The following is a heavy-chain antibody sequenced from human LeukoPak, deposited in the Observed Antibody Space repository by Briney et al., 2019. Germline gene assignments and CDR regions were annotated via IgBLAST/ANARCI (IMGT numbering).Heavy chain of an antibody. D-gene: IGHD5-12*01. CDR3: ARDRAVATIGGVDY. J-gene: IGHJ4*02. Sequence: ASVKVSCKASGYTFTSYYMHWVRQAPGQGLEWMGIINPSGGSTSYAQKFQGRVTMTRDMSTSTVYMELSRLRSDDTAVYYCARDRAVATIGGVDYWGQGTLVTVSS. V-gene: IGHV1-46*01. CDR1: GYTFTSYY. CDR2: INPSGGST.